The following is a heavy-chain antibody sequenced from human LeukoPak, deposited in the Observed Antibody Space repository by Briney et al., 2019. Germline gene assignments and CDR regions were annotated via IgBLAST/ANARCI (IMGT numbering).Heavy chain of an antibody. CDR1: GFTFSDYY. CDR3: ARVVTVAWSERRPGYFYMDV. Sequence: GGSLRLSCAASGFTFSDYYMNWIRQAPGKGLEWVSYISSGGRTIYYADSGKGRFTISRDNAKKSLYLQMNSLRAEDTAVYYCARVVTVAWSERRPGYFYMDVWGKGTTVTVSS. CDR2: ISSGGRTI. V-gene: IGHV3-11*04. D-gene: IGHD1-1*01. J-gene: IGHJ6*03.